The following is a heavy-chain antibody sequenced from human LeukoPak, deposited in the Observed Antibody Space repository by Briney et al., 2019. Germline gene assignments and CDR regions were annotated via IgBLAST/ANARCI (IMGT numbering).Heavy chain of an antibody. CDR1: GGSISSSSYY. D-gene: IGHD1-26*01. Sequence: RSSETLSLTCTVSGGSISSSSYYWGWIRQPPGKGLEWIGSIYYSGGTYYNPSLKSRVTISVDTSKNQFSLKLSSVTAADTAVYCCARAGGRYYEFDYWGQGTLVTVSS. CDR2: IYYSGGT. J-gene: IGHJ4*02. V-gene: IGHV4-39*07. CDR3: ARAGGRYYEFDY.